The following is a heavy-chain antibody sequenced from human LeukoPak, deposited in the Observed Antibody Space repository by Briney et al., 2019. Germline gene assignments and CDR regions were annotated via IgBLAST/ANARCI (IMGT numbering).Heavy chain of an antibody. V-gene: IGHV4-34*01. CDR3: ARSKRYYYGSGSYYTGLDY. CDR2: INHSGST. Sequence: SSETLSLTCAVYGGSFSGYYWSWIRQPPGKGLEWIGEINHSGSTNYNPSLKSRVTISVDTYKNQFSLKLSSVTAADTAVYYCARSKRYYYGSGSYYTGLDYWGQGTLVTVSS. D-gene: IGHD3-10*01. J-gene: IGHJ4*02. CDR1: GGSFSGYY.